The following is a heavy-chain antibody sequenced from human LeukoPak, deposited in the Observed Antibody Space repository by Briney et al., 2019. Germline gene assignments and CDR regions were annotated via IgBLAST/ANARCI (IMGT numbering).Heavy chain of an antibody. CDR2: ISYDGSNK. V-gene: IGHV3-30*14. CDR1: GFTFNSFA. Sequence: RGSLRLSCVASGFTFNSFAMHWVRQAPGKGLEWVAVISYDGSNKYYADSVKGRFTISRDNSKNTLYLQMSSLRAEDTAVYYCAKGRPTTLGYCGRSICADWYFDLWGRGTLLSVSS. CDR3: AKGRPTTLGYCGRSICADWYFDL. D-gene: IGHD2-2*01. J-gene: IGHJ2*01.